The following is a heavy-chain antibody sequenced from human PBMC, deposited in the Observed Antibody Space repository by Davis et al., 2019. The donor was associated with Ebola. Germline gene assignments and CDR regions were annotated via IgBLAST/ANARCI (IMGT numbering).Heavy chain of an antibody. CDR2: ITNNGGST. CDR1: GFTFSSYA. V-gene: IGHV3-64D*06. Sequence: GESLKISCAASGFTFSSYAMHWVRQAPGKGLQYVSGITNNGGSTYYADSVKGRFIISRDNSKNTLYLQMSSLRIKDTAVYYCVKGSITMTVVVYFDLWGQGTLVTVSS. J-gene: IGHJ4*02. D-gene: IGHD3-22*01. CDR3: VKGSITMTVVVYFDL.